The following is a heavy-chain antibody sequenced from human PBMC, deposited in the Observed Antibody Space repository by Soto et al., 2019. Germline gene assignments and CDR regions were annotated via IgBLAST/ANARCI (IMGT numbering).Heavy chain of an antibody. Sequence: PTLVNPTETLTLTCTVSGFSLSNARMGVSWIRQPPGKALEWLAHIFSNDEKSYSTSLKSRLTISKDTSKSQVVLTMTNMDPVDTATYYCARVLRIFGVVSPLDYYYGMDVWGQGTTVTVSS. CDR2: IFSNDEK. V-gene: IGHV2-26*01. CDR3: ARVLRIFGVVSPLDYYYGMDV. D-gene: IGHD3-3*01. CDR1: GFSLSNARMG. J-gene: IGHJ6*02.